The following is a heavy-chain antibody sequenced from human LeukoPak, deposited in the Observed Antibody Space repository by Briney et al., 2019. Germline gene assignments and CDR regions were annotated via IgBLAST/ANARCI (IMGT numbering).Heavy chain of an antibody. V-gene: IGHV4-34*01. CDR3: ARDVVAAAGSFDY. CDR2: INHSGST. CDR1: GGSFSGYY. Sequence: PPETLSLTCAVYGGSFSGYYWSWIRQPPGKGLEWIGEINHSGSTNYNPSLKSRVTMSVDTSKNQFSLKLSSVTAADTAVYYCARDVVAAAGSFDYWGQGTQVTVSS. D-gene: IGHD6-13*01. J-gene: IGHJ4*02.